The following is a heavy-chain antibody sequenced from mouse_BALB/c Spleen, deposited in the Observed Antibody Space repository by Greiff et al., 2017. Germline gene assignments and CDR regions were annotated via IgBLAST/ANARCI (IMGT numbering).Heavy chain of an antibody. Sequence: DVMLVESGGGLVKPGGSLKLSCAASGFTFSSYTMSWVRQTPEKRLEWVATISSGGSYTYYPDSVKGRFTISRDNAKNTLYLQMSSLKSEDTAMYYCTGGLRAWFAYWGQGTLVTVSA. J-gene: IGHJ3*01. V-gene: IGHV5-6-4*01. D-gene: IGHD2-2*01. CDR1: GFTFSSYT. CDR3: TGGLRAWFAY. CDR2: ISSGGSYT.